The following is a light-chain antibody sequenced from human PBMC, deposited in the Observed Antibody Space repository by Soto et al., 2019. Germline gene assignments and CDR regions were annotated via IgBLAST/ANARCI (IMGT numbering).Light chain of an antibody. CDR2: GAS. CDR1: QSVGSN. Sequence: EIVMTQSPATLSVSPGERATLSSRASQSVGSNLAWFQQKPGQAPRLLVYGASTRATGVPGRFSGSGSGTEFTLTITSLQSEDFAVYYCQQHNYWPSFGQGTKLEIK. V-gene: IGKV3-15*01. J-gene: IGKJ2*01. CDR3: QQHNYWPS.